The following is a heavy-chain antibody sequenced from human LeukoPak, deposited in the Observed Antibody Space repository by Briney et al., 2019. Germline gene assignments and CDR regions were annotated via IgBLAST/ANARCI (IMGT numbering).Heavy chain of an antibody. CDR3: ARATVDGSGPDY. J-gene: IGHJ4*02. Sequence: GGSLRLSCAASGFTFSNFWMHWVRQAPGKGLVWVSRINRDGSSTNYADSVKGRFTISRDNAKNTLYLQMNSLRAEDTAVYYCARATVDGSGPDYWGQGTLVTVSS. CDR1: GFTFSNFW. D-gene: IGHD3-10*01. CDR2: INRDGSST. V-gene: IGHV3-74*01.